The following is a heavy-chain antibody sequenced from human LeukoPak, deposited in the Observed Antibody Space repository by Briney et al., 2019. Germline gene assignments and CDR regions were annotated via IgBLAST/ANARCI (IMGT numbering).Heavy chain of an antibody. CDR3: ARATIFGWFDP. CDR2: ISSSSSCI. Sequence: GGSLRLSCAASGFTFSSYSMHWVRQAPGKGLEWVSSISSSSSCIYYADSVKGRFTISRDNAKNSLYLQMNSLRAEDTAVYYCARATIFGWFDPWGQGTLVTVSS. CDR1: GFTFSSYS. V-gene: IGHV3-21*01. D-gene: IGHD3-9*01. J-gene: IGHJ5*02.